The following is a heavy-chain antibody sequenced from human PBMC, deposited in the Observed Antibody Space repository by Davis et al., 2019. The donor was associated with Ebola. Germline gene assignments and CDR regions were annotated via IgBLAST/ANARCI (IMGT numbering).Heavy chain of an antibody. Sequence: AASVKVSCKASGYTSTSYGISWVRQAPGQGLEWMGRVIPIVGIANYAQNFQGRVTITADKSTSTAYMELRSLRSEDTGFYYCARDGGRDEGYGMDVWGQGTTVTVSS. CDR2: VIPIVGIA. CDR3: ARDGGRDEGYGMDV. J-gene: IGHJ6*02. D-gene: IGHD3-16*01. V-gene: IGHV1-69*04. CDR1: GYTSTSYG.